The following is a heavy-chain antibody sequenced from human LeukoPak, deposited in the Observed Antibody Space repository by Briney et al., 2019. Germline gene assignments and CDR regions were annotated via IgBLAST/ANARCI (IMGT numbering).Heavy chain of an antibody. CDR1: GGSFSGYY. CDR2: IYYSGST. V-gene: IGHV4-59*01. J-gene: IGHJ3*02. CDR3: ARGDWGDDAFDI. D-gene: IGHD3-16*01. Sequence: PSETLSLTCAVYGGSFSGYYWSWIRQPPGKGLEWIGYIYYSGSTNYNPSLKSRVTISVDTSKNQFSLKLSSVTAADTAVYYCARGDWGDDAFDIWGQGTMVTVSS.